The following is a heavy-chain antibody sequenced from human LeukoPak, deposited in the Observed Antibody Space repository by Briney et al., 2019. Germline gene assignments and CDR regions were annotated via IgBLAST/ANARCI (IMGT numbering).Heavy chain of an antibody. Sequence: ASVKVSCKASGYTFTDYYMHWVRQAPGQGLEWMGWINPNSGGTNYAQNFQGRVTMTRDTSISTAYMELSRLRSDDTAVYYCARGSRTKSGSKVPSDYWGQGTLVTVSS. D-gene: IGHD2-2*01. CDR3: ARGSRTKSGSKVPSDY. J-gene: IGHJ4*02. CDR1: GYTFTDYY. V-gene: IGHV1-2*02. CDR2: INPNSGGT.